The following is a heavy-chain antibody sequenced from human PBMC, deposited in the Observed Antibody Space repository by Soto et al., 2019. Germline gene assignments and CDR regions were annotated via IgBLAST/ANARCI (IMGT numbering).Heavy chain of an antibody. V-gene: IGHV1-46*01. D-gene: IGHD2-21*02. CDR2: VNPSGGHT. J-gene: IGHJ4*02. Sequence: QVQLMQSGAAVKKPGASVKVSCKASGDTFTDYYIHWVRQAPGQGREWMGTVNPSGGHTTYAQHFLGRVTMTRDTSTSTLYMELTSLTSDDTAIYYCARGGHVVVATAALDYWGQGTLVTVSS. CDR3: ARGGHVVVATAALDY. CDR1: GDTFTDYY.